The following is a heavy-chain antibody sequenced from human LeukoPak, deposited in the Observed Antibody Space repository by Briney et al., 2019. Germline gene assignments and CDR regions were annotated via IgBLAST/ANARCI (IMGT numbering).Heavy chain of an antibody. Sequence: SETLSLTCIVSGGSISSYYWSWIRQPPAKGLEWIGYMYYSGSTNYNPSLKSRVTILVDTSRNQFSLKLRSVTAADTAVYYCARNGGSYSFDFWGQGTLVTASS. J-gene: IGHJ4*02. CDR2: MYYSGST. CDR1: GGSISSYY. V-gene: IGHV4-59*01. CDR3: ARNGGSYSFDF. D-gene: IGHD1-26*01.